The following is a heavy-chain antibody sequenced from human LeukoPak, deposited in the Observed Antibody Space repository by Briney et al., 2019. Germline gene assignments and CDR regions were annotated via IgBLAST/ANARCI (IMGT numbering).Heavy chain of an antibody. Sequence: SVKVSCKASGGTFSSYAISWVRQAPGQGLEWMGMIIPIFGTANYAQKFQGRVTITTDESTSTAYMELSSLRSEDTAVYYCARATIAVAGSFDYWGQGTLVTVSS. CDR3: ARATIAVAGSFDY. CDR2: IIPIFGTA. D-gene: IGHD6-19*01. CDR1: GGTFSSYA. V-gene: IGHV1-69*05. J-gene: IGHJ4*02.